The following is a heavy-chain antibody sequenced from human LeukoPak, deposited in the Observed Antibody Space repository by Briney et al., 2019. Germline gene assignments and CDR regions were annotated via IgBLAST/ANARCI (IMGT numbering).Heavy chain of an antibody. CDR1: GFTFDDYA. J-gene: IGHJ4*02. Sequence: PGGSLRLSCAASGFTFDDYAMHWVRQAPGKGLEWVSGISWNSGSIGYADSVKGRFTISRDNAKNSLYLQMNSLRAEDTALYYCAKDSGSYSHLDYWGQGTLVTVSS. CDR2: ISWNSGSI. CDR3: AKDSGSYSHLDY. V-gene: IGHV3-9*01. D-gene: IGHD1-26*01.